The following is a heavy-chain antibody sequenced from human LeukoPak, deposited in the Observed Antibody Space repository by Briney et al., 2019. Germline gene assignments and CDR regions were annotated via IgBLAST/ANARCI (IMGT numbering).Heavy chain of an antibody. D-gene: IGHD2-15*01. CDR2: ISSGSNYI. CDR3: ARSGQRRCSGSTCYPYYFDY. Sequence: PGGSLRLSCAASGFTLSDYSMNWVRQAPGKGLEWVSSISSGSNYIYYADSVKGRFTISRDNAKNSLHLQMNSLRAEDTAVYCCARSGQRRCSGSTCYPYYFDYWGQGTLVTVSS. V-gene: IGHV3-21*01. CDR1: GFTLSDYS. J-gene: IGHJ4*02.